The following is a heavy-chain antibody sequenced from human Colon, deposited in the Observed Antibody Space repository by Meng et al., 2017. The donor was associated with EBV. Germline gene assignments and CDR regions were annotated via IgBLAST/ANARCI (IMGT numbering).Heavy chain of an antibody. CDR1: GGSFSGYY. V-gene: IGHV4-34*01. D-gene: IGHD3-10*01. CDR3: ARGDGSGSGNWFDP. Sequence: QVRLSKGGPGCLRPSGPPVPPLGVIGGSFSGYYWGRTRQPPGKGPECVGENNHSGSTHYNPSLKGRLTISVDTSKNQFSLKLSSVTAADTAVYYCARGDGSGSGNWFDPWGQGTLVTVSS. J-gene: IGHJ5*02. CDR2: NNHSGST.